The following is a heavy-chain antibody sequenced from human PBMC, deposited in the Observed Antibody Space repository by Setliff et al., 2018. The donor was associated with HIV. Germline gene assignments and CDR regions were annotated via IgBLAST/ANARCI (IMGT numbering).Heavy chain of an antibody. CDR1: GGSISSSHYY. CDR3: ARGVLITKRVTQTGGYYYYTDV. Sequence: PSETLSLTCTVSGGSISSSHYYWGWIRQPPGKGLEWIGSVYHTGSTYYNPSLKSRVTMSADTSKNQFSLTLSSVTAADTAVYYCARGVLITKRVTQTGGYYYYTDVWGKGTTVTVSS. CDR2: VYHTGST. V-gene: IGHV4-39*01. D-gene: IGHD2-21*02. J-gene: IGHJ6*03.